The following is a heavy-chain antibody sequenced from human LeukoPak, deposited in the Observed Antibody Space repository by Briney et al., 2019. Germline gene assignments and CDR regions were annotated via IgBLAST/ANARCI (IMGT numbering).Heavy chain of an antibody. Sequence: ASVTVSCEASGYTFTSYYMHWMRQAPGQGPEWMGIINPRGGSTDYSQKFQDRVTMSSDTSTSTVYMELSSLRSEDTAVYFCARVGVTAATADYWGQGTLVTVSS. CDR1: GYTFTSYY. CDR2: INPRGGST. V-gene: IGHV1-46*01. CDR3: ARVGVTAATADY. J-gene: IGHJ4*02. D-gene: IGHD6-25*01.